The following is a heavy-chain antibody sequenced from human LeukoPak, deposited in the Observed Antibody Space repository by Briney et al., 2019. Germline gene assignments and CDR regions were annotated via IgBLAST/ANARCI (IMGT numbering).Heavy chain of an antibody. Sequence: ASVKVSCKASGYTFTNYHIAWARQAPGQGLEWMGWVSTNDGNTVYAQRLQGRVTMTTDTSTSVAYMELRSLTSDDTAVYYCTRAPPGMTMMTDYWGQGTLATVSS. V-gene: IGHV1-18*01. D-gene: IGHD3-22*01. CDR2: VSTNDGNT. J-gene: IGHJ4*02. CDR3: TRAPPGMTMMTDY. CDR1: GYTFTNYH.